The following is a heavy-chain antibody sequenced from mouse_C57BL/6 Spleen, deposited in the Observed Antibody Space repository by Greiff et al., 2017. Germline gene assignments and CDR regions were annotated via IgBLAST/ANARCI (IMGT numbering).Heavy chain of an antibody. CDR3: VRHCSSLYYAMDY. Sequence: EVKLMESGGGLVQPGGSLKLSCAASGFTFSDYYMYWVRQTPEKRLEWVAYISNGGGSTYYPDTVKGRFTISRDNAKHTLYLQMSRLKSEDTAMYYCVRHCSSLYYAMDYWGQGTSVTVSS. CDR2: ISNGGGST. V-gene: IGHV5-12*01. D-gene: IGHD1-1*01. J-gene: IGHJ4*01. CDR1: GFTFSDYY.